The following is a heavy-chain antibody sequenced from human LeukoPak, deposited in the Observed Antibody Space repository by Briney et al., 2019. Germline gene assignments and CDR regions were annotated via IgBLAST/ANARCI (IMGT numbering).Heavy chain of an antibody. Sequence: GASVKVSCKASGYTFNRYGISWVRQAPGQGLEWMGGIIPIFGTANYAQKFQGRVTITADESTSTAYMELSSLRSEDTAVYYCAICAMTTVAEFDYWGQGTLVTVSS. CDR3: AICAMTTVAEFDY. D-gene: IGHD4-11*01. J-gene: IGHJ4*02. CDR2: IIPIFGTA. CDR1: GYTFNRYG. V-gene: IGHV1-69*13.